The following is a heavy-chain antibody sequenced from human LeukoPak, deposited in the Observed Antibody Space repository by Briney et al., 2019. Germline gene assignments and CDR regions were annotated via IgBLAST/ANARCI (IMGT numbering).Heavy chain of an antibody. D-gene: IGHD1-1*01. CDR2: FDPEDGET. CDR1: GYNLNELS. V-gene: IGHV1-24*01. CDR3: ATLYNSQPDMDV. J-gene: IGHJ6*03. Sequence: GASVKVSCKVSGYNLNELSMHWVRQAPGKGLEWMGGFDPEDGETIYAQKFQGRFTMTEDTSAETAYMELSSLRSEDTAIYYCATLYNSQPDMDVWGKGTTLTVSS.